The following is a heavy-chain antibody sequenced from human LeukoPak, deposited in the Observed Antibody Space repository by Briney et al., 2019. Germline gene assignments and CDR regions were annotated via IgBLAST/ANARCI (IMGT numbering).Heavy chain of an antibody. CDR3: VRMVYGDSGCYSDS. J-gene: IGHJ5*01. CDR2: IHHSGSG. Sequence: SETLSLTCDVSDYSISSDYYWGWIRQTPGKGLEWIGNIHHSGSGYYNPSLQSRVTISVDTSKSQFSLKLTSVTAADTAVYYCVRMVYGDSGCYSDSWGQGTLVIVSS. CDR1: DYSISSDYY. D-gene: IGHD2-21*02. V-gene: IGHV4-38-2*01.